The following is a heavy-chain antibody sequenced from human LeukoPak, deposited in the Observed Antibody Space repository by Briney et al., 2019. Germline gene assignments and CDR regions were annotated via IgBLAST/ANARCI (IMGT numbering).Heavy chain of an antibody. J-gene: IGHJ4*02. CDR3: IPVCDYVAR. Sequence: GGTLTLSCVVSGLTYSNVWMSWIRHAPGQGRVWGGHIKSRPNCGTTDYGARVNGRVTISTDASKNTLYLQMNSLKTEDTAVYYGIPVCDYVARWGQGTLVTVSS. CDR2: IKSRPNCGTT. CDR1: GLTYSNVW. D-gene: IGHD3-10*02. V-gene: IGHV3-15*05.